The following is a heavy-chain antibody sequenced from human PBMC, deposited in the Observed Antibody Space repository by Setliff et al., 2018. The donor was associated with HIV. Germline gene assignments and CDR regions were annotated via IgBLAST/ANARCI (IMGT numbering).Heavy chain of an antibody. Sequence: PSETLSLTCGVSVYSISSGYYWGWIRQPPGKGLEWIASIFHTGSTYYNPSLKSRASISADPSNNHFSLNLSSVTAADTAVYYCARHTVENYDVLTGDHPLGGFDHWGQGILVTVSS. CDR2: IFHTGST. CDR3: ARHTVENYDVLTGDHPLGGFDH. J-gene: IGHJ4*02. V-gene: IGHV4-38-2*01. D-gene: IGHD3-9*01. CDR1: VYSISSGYY.